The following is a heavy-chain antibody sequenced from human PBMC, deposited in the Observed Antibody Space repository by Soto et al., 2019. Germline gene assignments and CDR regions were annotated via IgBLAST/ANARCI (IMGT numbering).Heavy chain of an antibody. CDR1: GGTFSSYG. CDR3: ARDLDGVRGVYYYYYGMDV. Sequence: QVQLVQSGAEVKKPGSSVKVSCKASGGTFSSYGISWVRQAPGQGLEWMGWISAYNGNTNYAQKLQGRVTMTTDTSTSTAYMELRSLRSDDTAVYYCARDLDGVRGVYYYYYGMDVWGQGTTVTVSS. D-gene: IGHD3-10*01. CDR2: ISAYNGNT. J-gene: IGHJ6*02. V-gene: IGHV1-18*01.